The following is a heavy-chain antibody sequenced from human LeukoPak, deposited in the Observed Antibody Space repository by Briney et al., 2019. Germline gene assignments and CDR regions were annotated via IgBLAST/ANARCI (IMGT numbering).Heavy chain of an antibody. Sequence: SETLSLTCTVSGGSVSSGSYYWSWIRQPPGKGLEWIGYISYSESTNDNPSLKSRVTISLDTSKNQFSLKLSSVTAEDTAVYYCARREIRFLEWLPNGGSYYYFYGMDVWGQGTTVTVSS. CDR3: ARREIRFLEWLPNGGSYYYFYGMDV. V-gene: IGHV4-61*01. J-gene: IGHJ6*02. D-gene: IGHD3-3*01. CDR2: ISYSEST. CDR1: GGSVSSGSYY.